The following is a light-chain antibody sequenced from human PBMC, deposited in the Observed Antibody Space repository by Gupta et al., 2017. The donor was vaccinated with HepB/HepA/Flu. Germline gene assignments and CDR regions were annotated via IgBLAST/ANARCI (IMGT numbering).Light chain of an antibody. Sequence: IQMTQTPSSLSAPVADRVTLTRRPSQTNNGHLHWYQQKPGKARILLHHASSTLQSGVPSRCSGSGSGTYFTLTSSMMQPEDVVSYCCQQGDTAPFTFGQGTRVEIE. J-gene: IGKJ2*01. CDR3: QQGDTAPFT. V-gene: IGKV1-39*01. CDR2: ASS. CDR1: QTNNGH.